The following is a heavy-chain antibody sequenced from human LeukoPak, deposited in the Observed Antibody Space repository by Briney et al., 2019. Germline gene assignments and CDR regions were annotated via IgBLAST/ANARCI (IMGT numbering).Heavy chain of an antibody. Sequence: GGSLRLSCAASGFTFSSYWMSWVRQAPGKGLEWVANIKQDGSEKYYVDSVKGRFTISRDNAKNSLYLQMNSLRAEDTAVYYCARLRSYPLLYFDYWGLGTLVTVSS. J-gene: IGHJ4*02. CDR1: GFTFSSYW. CDR3: ARLRSYPLLYFDY. D-gene: IGHD1-26*01. V-gene: IGHV3-7*01. CDR2: IKQDGSEK.